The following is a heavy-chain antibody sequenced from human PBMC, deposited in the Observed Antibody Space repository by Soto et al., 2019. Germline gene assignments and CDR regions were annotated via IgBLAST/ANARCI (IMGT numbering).Heavy chain of an antibody. J-gene: IGHJ5*02. CDR3: ARDTAFISSGLFNP. CDR2: ISDSATTM. V-gene: IGHV3-11*01. CDR1: GFPFSDYY. D-gene: IGHD3-22*01. Sequence: GSLRLSCAASGFPFSDYYMSWIRQAPGKGLEWISHISDSATTMYYADSVKGRFTISRDNARKSLFLHMNSLRAEDTAVYYCARDTAFISSGLFNPWGQGTLVTVSS.